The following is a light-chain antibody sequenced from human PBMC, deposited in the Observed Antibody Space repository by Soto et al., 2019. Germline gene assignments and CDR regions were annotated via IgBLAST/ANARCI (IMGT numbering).Light chain of an antibody. V-gene: IGLV2-14*01. CDR2: DVS. J-gene: IGLJ1*01. CDR3: SSYTSISTYV. CDR1: SSDVGGYNY. Sequence: QSALTQPASVSGSPGQSITISCTGTSSDVGGYNYVSWYQQHPGKAPKLTIYDVSNRPSGVSNRFSGSKSGNTASLTISGLQAEDEADYYCSSYTSISTYVFGTGTKDTVL.